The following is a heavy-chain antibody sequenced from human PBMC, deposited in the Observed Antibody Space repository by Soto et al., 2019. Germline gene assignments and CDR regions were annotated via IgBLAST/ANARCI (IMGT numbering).Heavy chain of an antibody. Sequence: PSETLSLTCTASGDSVSSGNYYWSWIRQPPGKGLQWISYIYYSGNTNDNPSLKSRVIISVDTSKNQFSLKLSSVTTADTAVYYCARGGGVTATFDYWGQGILVTVSS. CDR1: GDSVSSGNYY. J-gene: IGHJ4*02. V-gene: IGHV4-61*01. CDR3: ARGGGVTATFDY. D-gene: IGHD5-18*01. CDR2: IYYSGNT.